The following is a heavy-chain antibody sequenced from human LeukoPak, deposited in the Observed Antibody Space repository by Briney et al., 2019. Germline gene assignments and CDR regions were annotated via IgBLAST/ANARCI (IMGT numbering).Heavy chain of an antibody. Sequence: GGSLRLSCAASGFTFSSYGMHWVRQAPGKGLEWVAVISYDGSNKYYADSVKGRFTISRDNSKNTLYLQMNGLRAEDTAVYYCAKDHGGSWFDPWGQGTLVTVSS. CDR2: ISYDGSNK. CDR3: AKDHGGSWFDP. V-gene: IGHV3-30*18. CDR1: GFTFSSYG. D-gene: IGHD3-16*01. J-gene: IGHJ5*02.